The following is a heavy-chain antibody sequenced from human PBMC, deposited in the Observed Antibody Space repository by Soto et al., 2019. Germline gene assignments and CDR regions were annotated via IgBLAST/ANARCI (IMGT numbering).Heavy chain of an antibody. CDR3: ARIPAGGSSLYYYYYYGMDV. CDR1: GFSLSTSGMC. V-gene: IGHV2-70*01. CDR2: IDWDDDK. Sequence: SGPTLVNPTQPLTLTCTFSGFSLSTSGMCVSWIRQPPGKALEWLALIDWDDDKYYSTSLKTRLTISKDTSKHQVVLTMTNMDPVDTATYYCARIPAGGSSLYYYYYYGMDVWGQGTTVTVSS. J-gene: IGHJ6*02. D-gene: IGHD6-13*01.